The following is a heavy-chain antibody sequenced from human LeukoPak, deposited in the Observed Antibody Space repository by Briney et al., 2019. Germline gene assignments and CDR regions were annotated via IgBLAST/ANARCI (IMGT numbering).Heavy chain of an antibody. Sequence: SETLSLTCVVSGDSISSGAYSWSWIRQPPGKGLEWIGYIFHTGRTFYNPSLKSRVTISVDNSKNQFSLRLTSVTAADTAVYYCARELWFANAPGSWLDPWGQGTLVTVSS. D-gene: IGHD3-10*01. CDR1: GDSISSGAYS. CDR2: IFHTGRT. V-gene: IGHV4-30-2*01. J-gene: IGHJ5*02. CDR3: ARELWFANAPGSWLDP.